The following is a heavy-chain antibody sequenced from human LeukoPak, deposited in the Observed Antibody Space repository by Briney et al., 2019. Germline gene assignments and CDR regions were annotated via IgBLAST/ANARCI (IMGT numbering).Heavy chain of an antibody. CDR3: AIGGYYHDAFDI. Sequence: GGSLRLSCGASGFTFSDYYMSWIRQAPGKGLEWASYISSSGSTIYYADSVKGRFTISRDNAKNSLYLQMNSLRAEDTAVYYCAIGGYYHDAFDIWGQGTMVTVSS. CDR2: ISSSGSTI. D-gene: IGHD3-22*01. V-gene: IGHV3-11*01. J-gene: IGHJ3*02. CDR1: GFTFSDYY.